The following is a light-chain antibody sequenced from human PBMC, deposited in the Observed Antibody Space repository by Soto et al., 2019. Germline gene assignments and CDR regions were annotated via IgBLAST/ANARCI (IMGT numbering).Light chain of an antibody. CDR1: QSVSSN. V-gene: IGKV3-15*01. Sequence: EIVMTQSPATLSVPPGERATLSCRASQSVSSNLAWYQQKPGQAPRLLIYGASTRATGIPARFSGSGSGTEFTLTISSLQSEDFAVYYCQQYHNWPIFGPGTKVDIK. J-gene: IGKJ3*01. CDR2: GAS. CDR3: QQYHNWPI.